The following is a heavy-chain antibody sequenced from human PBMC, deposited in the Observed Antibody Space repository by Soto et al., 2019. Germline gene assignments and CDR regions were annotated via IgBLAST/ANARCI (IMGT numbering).Heavy chain of an antibody. CDR2: INHSGGT. J-gene: IGHJ6*03. V-gene: IGHV4-34*01. D-gene: IGHD6-13*01. Sequence: SETLSLTCAVYGGSFSGYYLSWIRQPPGKGLEWIGEINHSGGTNYNPSLKSRVTISVDTSKNQFSLKLSSVTAADTAVYYCARGGKYSSSWGPPRGYYMDVWGKGTTVTVSS. CDR1: GGSFSGYY. CDR3: ARGGKYSSSWGPPRGYYMDV.